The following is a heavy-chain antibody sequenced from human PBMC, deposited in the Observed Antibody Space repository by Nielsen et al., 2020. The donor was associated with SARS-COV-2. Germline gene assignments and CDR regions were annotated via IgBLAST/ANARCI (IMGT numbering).Heavy chain of an antibody. CDR2: IKSKTDGGTT. J-gene: IGHJ6*03. D-gene: IGHD5-18*01. Sequence: VRQMPGKGLEWVGRIKSKTDGGTTDYAAPVKGRFTISRDDSKNTLYLQMNSLKTEDTAVYYCTTDRSGYSYGYYYYYYMDVWGKGTTVTVSS. V-gene: IGHV3-15*01. CDR3: TTDRSGYSYGYYYYYYMDV.